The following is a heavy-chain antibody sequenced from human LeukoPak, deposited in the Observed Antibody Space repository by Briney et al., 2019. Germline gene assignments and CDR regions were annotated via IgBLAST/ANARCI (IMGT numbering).Heavy chain of an antibody. CDR3: ARQDSSGWSSFFDY. CDR1: GGSISSGGYY. D-gene: IGHD6-19*01. Sequence: SQTLSLTCTVSGGSISSGGYYWSWIRQHPGKGLEWIGYIYDSGSTYYNPSLKSRVTISVDTSKNQFSLKLSSVTAADTAVYYCARQDSSGWSSFFDYWGQGTLVTVSS. CDR2: IYDSGST. V-gene: IGHV4-31*03. J-gene: IGHJ4*02.